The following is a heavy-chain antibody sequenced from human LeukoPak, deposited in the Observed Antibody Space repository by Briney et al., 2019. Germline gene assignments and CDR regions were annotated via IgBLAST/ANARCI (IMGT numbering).Heavy chain of an antibody. CDR2: INYSGST. CDR1: GGSFSGYY. D-gene: IGHD3-16*01. Sequence: TSETLSLTCTVYGGSFSGYYWHWLRQPPGKGPEWIGQINYSGSTKYNPSLKSRVTISIDTSKNQFSLKLNSVTAADTAVYYCAQWGNNMDVWGKGTTVIVSS. V-gene: IGHV4-34*01. CDR3: AQWGNNMDV. J-gene: IGHJ6*03.